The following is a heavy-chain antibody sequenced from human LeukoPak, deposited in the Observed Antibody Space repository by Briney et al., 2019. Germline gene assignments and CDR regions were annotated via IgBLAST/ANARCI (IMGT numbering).Heavy chain of an antibody. CDR1: GFTFSSYG. Sequence: GRSLRLPCAASGFTFSSYGMHWVRQAPGKGLEWVAVIWYGGSNKYYADSVKGRFTISRDNSKNTLYLQMNSLRAEDTAVYYCAIGLTGVLDYWGQGTLVTVSS. D-gene: IGHD7-27*01. V-gene: IGHV3-33*08. CDR3: AIGLTGVLDY. CDR2: IWYGGSNK. J-gene: IGHJ4*02.